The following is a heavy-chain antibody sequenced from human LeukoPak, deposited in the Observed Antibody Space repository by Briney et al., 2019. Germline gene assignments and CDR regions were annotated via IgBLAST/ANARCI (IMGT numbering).Heavy chain of an antibody. CDR1: GESFIYNY. CDR2: INHSGST. J-gene: IGHJ6*03. CDR3: ARRRVGTTFYYYYYMDV. D-gene: IGHD1-26*01. V-gene: IGHV4-34*01. Sequence: SETLSLTCAVYGESFIYNYWTWIRQPPGKGLEWIGEINHSGSTNYNPSLKSRVTMSVDRAKNQFSLNLSSVTAADTAVYYCARRRVGTTFYYYYYMDVWGKGTTVTISS.